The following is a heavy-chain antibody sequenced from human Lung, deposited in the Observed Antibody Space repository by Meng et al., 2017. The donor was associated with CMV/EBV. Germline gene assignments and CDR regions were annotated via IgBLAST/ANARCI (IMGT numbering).Heavy chain of an antibody. J-gene: IGHJ4*02. D-gene: IGHD2-15*01. CDR3: AKADCGSGGCKLIDY. CDR2: INDNGNSV. V-gene: IGHV3-23*01. CDR1: GFTFNNYA. Sequence: SCVGSGFTFNNYALSWVRQAPGKRLEWVSGINDNGNSVSYPDSVKGRFIISRDNSKNTLYLQMNSLTVEHTAVYYCAKADCGSGGCKLIDYWGQGXLVTVSS.